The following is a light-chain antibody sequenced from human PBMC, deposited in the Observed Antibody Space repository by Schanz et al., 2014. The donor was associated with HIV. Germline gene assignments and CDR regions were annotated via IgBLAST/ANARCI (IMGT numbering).Light chain of an antibody. CDR1: SSDVGTYNL. CDR2: EVT. V-gene: IGLV2-23*02. Sequence: QSALTQPASVSGSPGQSITISCTGTSSDVGTYNLVSWYQQHPGKAPRLMIYEVTKRPSGVSNRFSGSKSGNTASLTISGLQADDEADYYCCSYASSGTWVFGGGTKLTVL. J-gene: IGLJ3*02. CDR3: CSYASSGTWV.